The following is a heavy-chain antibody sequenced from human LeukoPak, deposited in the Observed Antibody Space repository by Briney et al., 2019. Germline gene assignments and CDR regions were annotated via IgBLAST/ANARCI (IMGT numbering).Heavy chain of an antibody. CDR1: GFTFSNYW. J-gene: IGHJ4*02. CDR2: ISSSGGTP. CDR3: TRDHSGYSSGWYYFNY. V-gene: IGHV3-23*01. Sequence: GGSLRLSCAASGFTFSNYWMTWVRQAPGKGLEWVSTISSSGGTPYYADSVKGRFTISRDNSKNTVNLQMNSLRAEDTAIYYCTRDHSGYSSGWYYFNYWGQGTLVTVSS. D-gene: IGHD6-19*01.